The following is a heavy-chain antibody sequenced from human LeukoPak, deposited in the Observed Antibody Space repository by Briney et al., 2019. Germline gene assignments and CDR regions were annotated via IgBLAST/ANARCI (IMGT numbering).Heavy chain of an antibody. J-gene: IGHJ4*02. Sequence: ASVKVSCKASGYTFTGYYMHWVRQAPGQGLEWMGWINPNSGGTNYAQKFHGRVTMTRDTSISTAYMELSRLRSDDTAVYYCARGPVQLLWFGELSYVFDYWGQGTLVTVSS. CDR1: GYTFTGYY. CDR3: ARGPVQLLWFGELSYVFDY. V-gene: IGHV1-2*02. D-gene: IGHD3-10*01. CDR2: INPNSGGT.